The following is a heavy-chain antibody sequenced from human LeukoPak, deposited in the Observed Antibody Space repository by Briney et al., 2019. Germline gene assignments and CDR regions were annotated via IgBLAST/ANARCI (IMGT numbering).Heavy chain of an antibody. CDR3: AQSAGYSGYDGG. J-gene: IGHJ4*02. Sequence: ASVKVSCKASGYTFTGYYMHWVRQAPGQGLEWMGWINPNSGGTNYAQKFQGRVTMTRDTSISTAYMELSRLRSDDTAVYYCAQSAGYSGYDGGWGQGTPVTVSS. V-gene: IGHV1-2*02. CDR1: GYTFTGYY. D-gene: IGHD5-12*01. CDR2: INPNSGGT.